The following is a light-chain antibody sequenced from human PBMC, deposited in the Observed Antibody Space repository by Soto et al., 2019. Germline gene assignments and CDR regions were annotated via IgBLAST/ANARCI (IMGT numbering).Light chain of an antibody. Sequence: QSVLTQPASVSGSPGQSITISCTGTSSDVGNYNYVSWYQHHPGKAPKLLIYEVRHRPSGVSYRFSGSKSGNTASLTISSLLPEDEAVYFCSSFSSRNALVFGGGTKVTVL. J-gene: IGLJ2*01. CDR3: SSFSSRNALV. CDR1: SSDVGNYNY. V-gene: IGLV2-14*01. CDR2: EVR.